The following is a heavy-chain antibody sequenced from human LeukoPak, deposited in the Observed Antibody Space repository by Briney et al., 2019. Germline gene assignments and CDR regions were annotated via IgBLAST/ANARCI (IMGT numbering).Heavy chain of an antibody. D-gene: IGHD1-7*01. J-gene: IGHJ5*02. V-gene: IGHV4-30-2*01. CDR2: IYHSGST. CDR3: ARGTTGLDWFDP. CDR1: GGSISSGGYS. Sequence: SETLSLTCTVSGGSISSGGYSWSWIRQPPGTGLEWIGYIYHSGSTYYNPSLKSRVTISVDRSKNQFSLKLSSVTAADTAVYYCARGTTGLDWFDPWGQGTLVTVSS.